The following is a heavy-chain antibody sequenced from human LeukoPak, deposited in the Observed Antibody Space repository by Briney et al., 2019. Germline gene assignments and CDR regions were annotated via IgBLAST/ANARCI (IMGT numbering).Heavy chain of an antibody. CDR3: ARGPKAVAVS. V-gene: IGHV4-34*01. J-gene: IGHJ5*02. CDR2: INHSGST. CDR1: GGSFSGYY. D-gene: IGHD6-19*01. Sequence: SETLSLTCVVYGGSFSGYYWSWIRQPPGKGLEWIGEINHSGSTNYNPSLKSRVTISVDTSKNQFSLKLSSVTAADTAVYYCARGPKAVAVSWGQRTLVTVSS.